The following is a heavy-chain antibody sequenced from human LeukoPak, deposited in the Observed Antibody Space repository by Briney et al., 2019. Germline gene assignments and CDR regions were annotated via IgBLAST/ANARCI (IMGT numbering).Heavy chain of an antibody. Sequence: GGSLRLSCAASGFTFSSYGMHWVRQAPGKGLEWVTLISYDGSSQYYADSVKGRFTISRDNSKNTLYLQMNSLRAEDTAVYYCARQAAAAAHYYYYMDVWGEGTTVTISS. V-gene: IGHV3-30*19. D-gene: IGHD6-13*01. CDR3: ARQAAAAAHYYYYMDV. CDR1: GFTFSSYG. J-gene: IGHJ6*03. CDR2: ISYDGSSQ.